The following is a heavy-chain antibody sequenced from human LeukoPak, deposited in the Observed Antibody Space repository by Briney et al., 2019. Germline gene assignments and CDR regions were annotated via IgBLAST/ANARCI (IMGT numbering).Heavy chain of an antibody. Sequence: GESLKISRKGSGYSFISYRIGRVRQMPGKGLEWMGIIYPGDSDTRYSPSFQGQVTISADKSISTAYLQWSSLKASDTAMYYCARADYQLQRKNFDYWGQGTLVTVSS. V-gene: IGHV5-51*01. CDR3: ARADYQLQRKNFDY. CDR1: GYSFISYR. J-gene: IGHJ4*02. D-gene: IGHD2-2*01. CDR2: IYPGDSDT.